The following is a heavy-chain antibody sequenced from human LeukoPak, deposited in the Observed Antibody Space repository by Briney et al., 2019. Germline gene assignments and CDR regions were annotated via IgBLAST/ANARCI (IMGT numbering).Heavy chain of an antibody. V-gene: IGHV5-51*01. D-gene: IGHD4-23*01. CDR2: IYPGDSQT. J-gene: IGHJ4*02. CDR1: EYTFTSYW. Sequence: GESLKISCKGSEYTFTSYWIGWVRQMPGKGLEWMGIIYPGDSQTRYSPSFQGQVTFSADKSISTAYLQWSSLKASDSAMYFCARIDYGGNAYDYWGQGTLVTVSS. CDR3: ARIDYGGNAYDY.